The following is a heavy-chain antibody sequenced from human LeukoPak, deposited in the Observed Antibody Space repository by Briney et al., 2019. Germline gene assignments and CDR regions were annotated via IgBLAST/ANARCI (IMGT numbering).Heavy chain of an antibody. Sequence: GASVKVSCKASGYTFTGYYMHWVRQAPGQGLEWMGWINPNSGGTNYAQKFQGRVTMTRDTSISTAYMELSRLRSDDTAVYYCARDIIMIVVATGAFDIWGQGTMVTVSS. D-gene: IGHD3-22*01. CDR1: GYTFTGYY. V-gene: IGHV1-2*02. J-gene: IGHJ3*02. CDR2: INPNSGGT. CDR3: ARDIIMIVVATGAFDI.